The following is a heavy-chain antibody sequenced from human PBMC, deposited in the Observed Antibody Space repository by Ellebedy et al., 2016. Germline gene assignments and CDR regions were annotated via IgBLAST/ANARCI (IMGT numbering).Heavy chain of an antibody. J-gene: IGHJ6*02. D-gene: IGHD2-15*01. CDR1: GGPISGAPYY. CDR3: AREGPPSSSSRYQYYAMDV. Sequence: SETLSLTCTVSGGPISGAPYYWAWIRQPPGEGLEWIGTIYHSGSAHYSHSLKSRATMSVDTSKNQFSLKLRSVTAADTAVYYCAREGPPSSSSRYQYYAMDVWGQGTTVTVSS. CDR2: IYHSGSA. V-gene: IGHV4-39*07.